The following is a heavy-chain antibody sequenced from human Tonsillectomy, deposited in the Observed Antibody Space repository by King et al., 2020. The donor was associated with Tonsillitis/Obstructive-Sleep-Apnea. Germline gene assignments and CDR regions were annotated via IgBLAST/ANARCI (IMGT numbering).Heavy chain of an antibody. D-gene: IGHD1-1*01. V-gene: IGHV3-21*01. CDR2: IISTGNYV. Sequence: VQLVESGGGLVKPGGSLRLSCAASGFTFSTYSMNWVRQAPGKGLEWVSSIISTGNYVYYADSVKGRFTISRDNAKNSLYLEMNSLRAEDTAIYYCARKEKLEEFDYWGQGTLVTVSS. J-gene: IGHJ4*02. CDR3: ARKEKLEEFDY. CDR1: GFTFSTYS.